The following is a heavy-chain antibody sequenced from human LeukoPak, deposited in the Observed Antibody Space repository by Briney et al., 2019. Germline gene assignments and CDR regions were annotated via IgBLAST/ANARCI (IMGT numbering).Heavy chain of an antibody. CDR3: AKDAGSGYSN. CDR2: ISYDGSNK. J-gene: IGHJ4*02. Sequence: GGSLRLSCAASGFTFSSYGMHWVRQAPSKGLEWVAVISYDGSNKYYADSVKGRFTISRDNSKNTLYLQMRAEDTAVYYCAKDAGSGYSNWGQGTLVTVSS. V-gene: IGHV3-30*18. CDR1: GFTFSSYG. D-gene: IGHD3-22*01.